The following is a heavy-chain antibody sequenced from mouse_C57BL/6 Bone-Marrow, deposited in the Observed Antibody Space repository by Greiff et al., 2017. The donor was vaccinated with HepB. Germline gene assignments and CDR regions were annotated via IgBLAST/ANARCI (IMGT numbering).Heavy chain of an antibody. D-gene: IGHD2-5*01. J-gene: IGHJ4*01. CDR3: ARNFYYSKGYAMDY. CDR1: GFSLTSYA. V-gene: IGHV2-9-1*01. Sequence: VQLKESGPGLVAPSQSLSITCTVSGFSLTSYAISWVRQPPGKGLEWLGVIWTGGGTNYTSALKSRLSISKDNSKSQVFLKMNSLQTDDTARYYCARNFYYSKGYAMDYWGQGTSVTVSS. CDR2: IWTGGGT.